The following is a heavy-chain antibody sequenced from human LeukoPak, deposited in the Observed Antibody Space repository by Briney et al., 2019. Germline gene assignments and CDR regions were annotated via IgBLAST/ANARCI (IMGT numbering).Heavy chain of an antibody. D-gene: IGHD6-13*01. CDR1: GYTFTSYG. CDR2: IIPIFGTA. Sequence: GASVKVSCKASGYTFTSYGISWVRQAPGQGLEWMGGIIPIFGTANYAQKFQGRVTITADESTSTAYMELSSLRSEDTAVYYCAREMEQQQGMDYWGQGTLVTVSS. V-gene: IGHV1-69*13. J-gene: IGHJ4*02. CDR3: AREMEQQQGMDY.